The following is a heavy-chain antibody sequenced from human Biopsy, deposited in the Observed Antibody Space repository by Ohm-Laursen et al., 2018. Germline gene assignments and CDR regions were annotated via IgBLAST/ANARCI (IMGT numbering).Heavy chain of an antibody. D-gene: IGHD3-9*01. CDR3: AKDGYYDILTGPPSDY. Sequence: GSLRLSCAASGFTFSIYSMTWVRQAPGKGLEWVAGITGGGDRTYYADSVKGRFTISRDNSKNTLFLQMNSLRVEDTALYYCAKDGYYDILTGPPSDYWGQGTLVTVSS. V-gene: IGHV3-23*01. CDR1: GFTFSIYS. J-gene: IGHJ4*02. CDR2: ITGGGDRT.